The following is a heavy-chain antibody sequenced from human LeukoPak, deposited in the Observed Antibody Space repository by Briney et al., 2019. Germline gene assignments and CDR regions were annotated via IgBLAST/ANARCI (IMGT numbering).Heavy chain of an antibody. V-gene: IGHV1-3*01. CDR3: ARGHWYSSSWYFDY. CDR2: VNAGNGNT. J-gene: IGHJ4*02. Sequence: ASVKVSCKASGYTFTSSVIRWVRQAPGQGLEWMGWVNAGNGNTKYSQKFQDRVTITRDTSASTAYMELSSLRSEDTAVYYCARGHWYSSSWYFDYWGQGALVTVSS. D-gene: IGHD6-13*01. CDR1: GYTFTSSV.